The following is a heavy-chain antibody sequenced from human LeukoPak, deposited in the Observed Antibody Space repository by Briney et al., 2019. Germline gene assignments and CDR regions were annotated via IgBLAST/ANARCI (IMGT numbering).Heavy chain of an antibody. CDR1: GYTFNTFG. J-gene: IGHJ5*02. CDR3: ATSGDGNWFDP. CDR2: ISGYNGDT. D-gene: IGHD4-17*01. Sequence: ASVKVSCKASGYTFNTFGVAWVRQAPGQGLEWMGWISGYNGDTDYAANLQGRVTLTTDTSTNTAYMELRSLRSDDAAVYYCATSGDGNWFDPWGQGTLVTVSS. V-gene: IGHV1-18*01.